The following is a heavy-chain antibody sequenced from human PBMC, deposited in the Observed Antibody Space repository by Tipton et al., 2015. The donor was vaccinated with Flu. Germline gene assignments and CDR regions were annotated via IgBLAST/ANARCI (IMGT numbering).Heavy chain of an antibody. CDR3: AKCMVFGSGDYSYGMDV. V-gene: IGHV3-23*01. CDR1: GFTFSSYA. J-gene: IGHJ6*02. Sequence: SLRLSCAASGFTFSSYAMSWVRQAPGKGLEWVSAISGSGGSTYYADSVKGRFTISRDNSKNTLYLQMNSLRAEDTAVYYCAKCMVFGSGDYSYGMDVWGQGTPVTVSS. D-gene: IGHD3/OR15-3a*01. CDR2: ISGSGGST.